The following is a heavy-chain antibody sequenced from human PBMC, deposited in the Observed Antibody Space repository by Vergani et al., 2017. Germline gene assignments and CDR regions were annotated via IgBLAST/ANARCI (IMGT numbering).Heavy chain of an antibody. D-gene: IGHD2-15*01. J-gene: IGHJ6*02. CDR3: ARDSQVREVAALYYYYYYGMDV. Sequence: QVQLVESGGGVVQPGRSLRLSCAASGFTFSSYAMHWVRQAPGKGLEWVAVISYDGSNKYYADSVKGRFTISRDNSKNTLYLQMNSLRAEDTAVYYCARDSQVREVAALYYYYYYGMDVWGQGTTVTVSS. V-gene: IGHV3-30-3*01. CDR1: GFTFSSYA. CDR2: ISYDGSNK.